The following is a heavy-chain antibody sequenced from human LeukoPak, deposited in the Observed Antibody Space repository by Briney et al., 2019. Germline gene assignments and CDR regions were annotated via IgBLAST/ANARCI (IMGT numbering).Heavy chain of an antibody. V-gene: IGHV1-69*06. D-gene: IGHD4-23*01. J-gene: IGHJ6*03. CDR1: GGTFISYA. CDR2: IIPIFGTA. Sequence: SVKVSCKASGGTFISYAISWVRQAPGQGLEWMGGIIPIFGTANYAQKFQGRVTITADKSTSTAYMELSSLRSEDTAVYYCASLPLYGGNSAVPSQYYYYMDVWGKGTTVTVSS. CDR3: ASLPLYGGNSAVPSQYYYYMDV.